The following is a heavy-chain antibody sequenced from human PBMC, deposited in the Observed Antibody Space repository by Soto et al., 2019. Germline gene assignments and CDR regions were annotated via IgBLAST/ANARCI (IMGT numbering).Heavy chain of an antibody. Sequence: GGSLRLSCGAPGVTFKDYGMHWVRQAPGKGLEWVAVISYDGKQTYYADSVKGRFTISKDKSKRTLFLQMNSLRVDDTAVYYCARDGWGSNWYFDLWGRGTLVTVSS. CDR1: GVTFKDYG. CDR2: ISYDGKQT. CDR3: ARDGWGSNWYFDL. V-gene: IGHV3-30*03. D-gene: IGHD3-16*01. J-gene: IGHJ2*01.